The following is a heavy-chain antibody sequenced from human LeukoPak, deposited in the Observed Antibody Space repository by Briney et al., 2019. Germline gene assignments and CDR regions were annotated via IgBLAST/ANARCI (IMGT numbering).Heavy chain of an antibody. CDR2: ISYDGSNK. D-gene: IGHD4-17*01. V-gene: IGHV3-30*18. J-gene: IGHJ4*02. Sequence: GGSLRLSCAASGFTFSDYYMSWIRQAPGKGLEWVAVISYDGSNKYYADSVKGRFTISRDNSKNTLYLQMNSLRAEDTAVYYCAKDLVDYGDYGYFDYLGPGNPGHRLL. CDR3: AKDLVDYGDYGYFDY. CDR1: GFTFSDYY.